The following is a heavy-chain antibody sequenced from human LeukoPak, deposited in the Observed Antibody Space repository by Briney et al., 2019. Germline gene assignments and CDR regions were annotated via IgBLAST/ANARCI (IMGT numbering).Heavy chain of an antibody. J-gene: IGHJ4*02. V-gene: IGHV3-7*03. Sequence: GGSLRLSCAASGFTFSSYWMSWVRQAPGKGLEWVANTKEDGGEKYYVDSVKGRFTISRDNAENSLYLQMNSLRAEDTAVYYCAKVTYGSGTYGAFDYWGQGTLVTVSS. CDR1: GFTFSSYW. CDR3: AKVTYGSGTYGAFDY. CDR2: TKEDGGEK. D-gene: IGHD3-10*01.